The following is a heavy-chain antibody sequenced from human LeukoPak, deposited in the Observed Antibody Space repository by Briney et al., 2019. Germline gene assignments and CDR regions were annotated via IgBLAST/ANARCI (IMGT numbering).Heavy chain of an antibody. V-gene: IGHV1-69*13. CDR1: GGIFSSYA. CDR2: IIPIFGTA. Sequence: SVKVSCKASGGIFSSYAISWVRQAPGQGLEWMGGIIPIFGTANYAQKFQGRVTITADESTSTAYMELSSLRSEDTAVYYCAREVVYGGYRGGDCYYFDYWGQGTLVTVSS. CDR3: AREVVYGGYRGGDCYYFDY. J-gene: IGHJ4*02. D-gene: IGHD2-21*01.